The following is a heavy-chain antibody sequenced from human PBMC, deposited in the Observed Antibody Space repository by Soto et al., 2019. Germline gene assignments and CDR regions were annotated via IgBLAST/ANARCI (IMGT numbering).Heavy chain of an antibody. Sequence: GGSLRLSCAASGFTFSSYSMNWVRQAPGKGLEWVSYISSSSSTIYYADSVKGRFTISRDNAKNSLYLQMNSLRAEDTAVYYCARASDDYGDYEAQYFDYCGKGTLVTVSS. CDR1: GFTFSSYS. CDR2: ISSSSSTI. V-gene: IGHV3-48*01. J-gene: IGHJ4*02. D-gene: IGHD4-17*01. CDR3: ARASDDYGDYEAQYFDY.